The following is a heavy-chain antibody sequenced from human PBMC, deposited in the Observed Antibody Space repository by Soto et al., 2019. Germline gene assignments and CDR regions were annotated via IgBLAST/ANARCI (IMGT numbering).Heavy chain of an antibody. CDR1: GDSIISSDFY. CDR2: IFYLGSS. J-gene: IGHJ5*02. CDR3: ARHSLALRKNNWFDP. Sequence: SETLSLTCTVSGDSIISSDFYWGWVRQPPGKGLEWVGSIFYLGSSYYNPFLKSRVTMSVDTSKNQFSLRLRSVTAADTALYFCARHSLALRKNNWFDPWGQGIMVTVSS. D-gene: IGHD3-3*02. V-gene: IGHV4-39*01.